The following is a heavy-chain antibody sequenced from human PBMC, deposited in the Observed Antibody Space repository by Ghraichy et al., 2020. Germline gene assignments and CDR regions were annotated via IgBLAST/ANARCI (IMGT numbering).Heavy chain of an antibody. CDR3: ATSRPGTIPDY. V-gene: IGHV3-33*03. J-gene: IGHJ4*02. D-gene: IGHD3-3*01. Sequence: GGSLRLSCAASGITFKSYGMHWVRQAPGKGLEWVAIIWYDGSNKYYADSVKGRFTISRDNSKNTLYLQMNSLRVDDTAVYYCATSRPGTIPDYWGQGTLVIVSS. CDR1: GITFKSYG. CDR2: IWYDGSNK.